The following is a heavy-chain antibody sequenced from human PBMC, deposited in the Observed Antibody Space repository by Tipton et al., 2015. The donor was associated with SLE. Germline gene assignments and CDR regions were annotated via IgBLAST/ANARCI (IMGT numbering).Heavy chain of an antibody. CDR3: AREVNIVDDSDAFDI. CDR2: IHYSGRA. CDR1: GGSISSSNYF. J-gene: IGHJ3*02. V-gene: IGHV4-31*03. D-gene: IGHD5/OR15-5a*01. Sequence: TLSLTCTVSGGSISSSNYFWSWVRQLPGKGLEWISYIHYSGRAFYNPSLKSRVFTSVDISKNQFSLNLNSLTAADTAVYYCAREVNIVDDSDAFDIWGQGTMVTVSP.